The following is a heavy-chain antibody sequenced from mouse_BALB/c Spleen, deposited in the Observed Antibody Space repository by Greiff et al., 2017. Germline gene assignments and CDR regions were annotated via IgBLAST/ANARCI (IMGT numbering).Heavy chain of an antibody. V-gene: IGHV5-6*03. Sequence: DVKLVESGGGLVQPGGSRKLSCAASGFTFSSFGMHWVRQAPEKGLEWVAYISSGGSYTYYPDSVKGRFTISRDNAKNTLYLQMSSLKSEDTAMYYCARQGRDYWGQGTTLTVSS. CDR1: GFTFSSFG. CDR2: ISSGGSYT. J-gene: IGHJ2*01. CDR3: ARQGRDY.